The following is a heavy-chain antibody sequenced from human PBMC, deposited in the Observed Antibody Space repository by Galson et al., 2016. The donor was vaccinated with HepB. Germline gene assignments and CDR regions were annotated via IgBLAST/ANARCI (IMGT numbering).Heavy chain of an antibody. V-gene: IGHV1-2*02. CDR1: GYTFTGYY. CDR2: INPNSGVT. CDR3: VRDLDLGSSWSGLGYYYGMDV. D-gene: IGHD6-13*01. Sequence: SVKVSCKASGYTFTGYYMHWVRQAPGQGLEWMGWINPNSGVTNYAQKFQGRVTMTGDTSISTAYMELSRLRSEDMVVYSCVRDLDLGSSWSGLGYYYGMDVWGQGTTVTVS. J-gene: IGHJ6*02.